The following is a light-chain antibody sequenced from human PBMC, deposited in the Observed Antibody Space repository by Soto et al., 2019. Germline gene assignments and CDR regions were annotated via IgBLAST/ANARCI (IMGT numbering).Light chain of an antibody. J-gene: IGLJ2*01. CDR3: CSYAGSYTLV. V-gene: IGLV3-21*02. Sequence: SYELTQAPSVSVAPGQTARIGCGGDNIGSKSVHWYQQRPGQAPVLVVYADSDRPSGIPERFSGSNPGNTATLTISRVEAGDEADYYCCSYAGSYTLVFGGGTKVTVL. CDR1: NIGSKS. CDR2: ADS.